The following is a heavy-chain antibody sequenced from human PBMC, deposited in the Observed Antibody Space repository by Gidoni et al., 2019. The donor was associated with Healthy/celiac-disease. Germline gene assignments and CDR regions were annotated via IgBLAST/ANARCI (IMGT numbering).Heavy chain of an antibody. CDR1: GFTFSSYS. CDR3: ARDSKDYYYYMDV. Sequence: EVQLVESGGGLVQPGGSLRLSCAASGFTFSSYSMNWVRQAPGKGLEWVSYISISSSTIYYADSVKGRFTISRDNAKNSLYLQMNSLRAEDTAVYYCARDSKDYYYYMDVWGKGTTVTVSS. J-gene: IGHJ6*03. CDR2: ISISSSTI. V-gene: IGHV3-48*01.